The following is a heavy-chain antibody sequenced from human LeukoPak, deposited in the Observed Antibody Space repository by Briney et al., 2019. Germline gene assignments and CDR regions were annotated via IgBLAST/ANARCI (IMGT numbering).Heavy chain of an antibody. CDR2: IYPDDSDT. V-gene: IGHV5-51*01. CDR1: GYSFTSYW. Sequence: GESLKISCKGSGYSFTSYWIGWVRQMPGKGLEWMGIIYPDDSDTRYSPSFQGQVTISADKSISTAYLQWSSLKASDTAMYYCARRANFGVLTYYFDYWGQGTLVTVSS. J-gene: IGHJ4*02. CDR3: ARRANFGVLTYYFDY. D-gene: IGHD3-3*01.